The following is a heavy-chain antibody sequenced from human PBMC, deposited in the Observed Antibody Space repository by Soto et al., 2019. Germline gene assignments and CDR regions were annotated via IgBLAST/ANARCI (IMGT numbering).Heavy chain of an antibody. V-gene: IGHV1-18*01. CDR2: ISGYNGNT. CDR3: AREGQAPYYYYGMDV. J-gene: IGHJ6*02. CDR1: GYTFTNYG. Sequence: QVQLVQSGAEVKKRGASVTVSCKASGYTFTNYGFSWVRQAPGQGLEWMGWISGYNGNTKYAEKFQNRVTMTTDTSTNTAHMELRSLRSDDTAVYYCAREGQAPYYYYGMDVWGQGTAVTVSS.